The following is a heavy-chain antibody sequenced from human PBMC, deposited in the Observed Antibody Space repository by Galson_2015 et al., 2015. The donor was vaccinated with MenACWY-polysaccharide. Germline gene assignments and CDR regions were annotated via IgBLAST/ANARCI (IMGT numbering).Heavy chain of an antibody. D-gene: IGHD2-2*02. Sequence: SVKVSCKASGGTFSSYAISWVRQAPGQGPEWMGGIIPIFGTANYAQKFQGRVTITADESTSTAYMELSSLRSEDTAVYYCARVQYRLLYLDYWGQRTLVTVSS. CDR1: GGTFSSYA. J-gene: IGHJ4*02. CDR2: IIPIFGTA. V-gene: IGHV1-69*13. CDR3: ARVQYRLLYLDY.